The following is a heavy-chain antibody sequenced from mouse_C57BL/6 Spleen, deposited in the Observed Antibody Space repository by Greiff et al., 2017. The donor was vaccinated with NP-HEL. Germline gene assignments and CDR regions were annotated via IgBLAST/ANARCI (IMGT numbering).Heavy chain of an antibody. V-gene: IGHV1-5*01. CDR3: TTTVVATDAMDY. CDR1: GYTFTSYW. D-gene: IGHD1-1*01. CDR2: IYPGNSDT. J-gene: IGHJ4*01. Sequence: VQLQQSGTVLARPGASVKMSCKTSGYTFTSYWMHWVKQRPGQGLEWIGAIYPGNSDTSYNQKFKGKAKLTAVTSASTAYMELSSLTNEDSAVYYCTTTVVATDAMDYWGQGTSVTVSS.